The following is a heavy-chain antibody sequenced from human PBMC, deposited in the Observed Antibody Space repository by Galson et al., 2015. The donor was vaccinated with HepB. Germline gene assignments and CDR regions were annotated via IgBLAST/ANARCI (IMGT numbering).Heavy chain of an antibody. J-gene: IGHJ6*02. Sequence: TLSLTCAVSGGSISSGGYSWSWIRQPPGKGLEWIGYIYHSGSTYYNPSLKSRVTISVDRSKNQFSLKLSSVTAADTAVYYCARGPIDCSSTSCYFNYYYYYGMDVWGQGTTVTVSS. CDR1: GGSISSGGYS. V-gene: IGHV4-30-2*01. CDR2: IYHSGST. CDR3: ARGPIDCSSTSCYFNYYYYYGMDV. D-gene: IGHD2-2*01.